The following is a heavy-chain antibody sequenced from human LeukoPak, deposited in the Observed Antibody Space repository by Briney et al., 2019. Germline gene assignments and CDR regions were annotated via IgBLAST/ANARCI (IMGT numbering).Heavy chain of an antibody. J-gene: IGHJ4*02. CDR3: ATIVGATTITYFDY. Sequence: GGSLRLSCAASGFTFSSYAMSWVRQPPGKGLEWVSAISGSGGSTYYADSVKGRFTISRDNSKNTLYLQMNSLRAEDTAVYYCATIVGATTITYFDYWGQGTLVTVSS. D-gene: IGHD1-26*01. CDR2: ISGSGGST. V-gene: IGHV3-23*01. CDR1: GFTFSSYA.